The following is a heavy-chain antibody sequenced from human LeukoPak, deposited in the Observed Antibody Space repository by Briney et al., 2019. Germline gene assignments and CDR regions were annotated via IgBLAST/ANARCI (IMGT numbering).Heavy chain of an antibody. V-gene: IGHV1-2*06. J-gene: IGHJ4*02. CDR1: GYTFSGYY. CDR3: ARQRGGGYDFDS. Sequence: AASVKVSCKSSGYTFSGYYIHRVRQAPGQGPEWMGRINPSNGVTSYAQKFRDRVTMTRDTSITTADMELSRLRSDDTATYYCARQRGGGYDFDSWGQGSLVTVSS. D-gene: IGHD6-13*01. CDR2: INPSNGVT.